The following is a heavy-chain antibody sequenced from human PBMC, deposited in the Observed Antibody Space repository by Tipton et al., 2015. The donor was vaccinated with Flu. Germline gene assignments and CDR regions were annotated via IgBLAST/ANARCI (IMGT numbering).Heavy chain of an antibody. CDR3: ATPSGDDY. CDR2: ISSSGSTI. V-gene: IGHV3-11*04. J-gene: IGHJ4*02. D-gene: IGHD1-26*01. Sequence: LSLTCTVTGYSTSGNNYWGWIRQSPGKGLEWLSYISSSGSTISYADSVRGRFTMSRDNAKNSLYPQMNSLRAEDTALYYCATPSGDDYWGQGDLVTVSS. CDR1: GYSTSGNNY.